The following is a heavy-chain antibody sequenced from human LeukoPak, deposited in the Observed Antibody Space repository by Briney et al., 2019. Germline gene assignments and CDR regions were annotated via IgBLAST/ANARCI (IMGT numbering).Heavy chain of an antibody. CDR2: ISGNGDST. J-gene: IGHJ3*02. CDR1: GFTFSTYA. V-gene: IGHV3-23*01. CDR3: AKDARWLAPGTFDI. D-gene: IGHD6-19*01. Sequence: GGSLRLSCAASGFTFSTYAMTWVRQAPGKGLNWVSGISGNGDSTFYADSVKGRFTISRDNSKKTLYLQMNSLRADDTAVYYCAKDARWLAPGTFDIWGQETMVTVS.